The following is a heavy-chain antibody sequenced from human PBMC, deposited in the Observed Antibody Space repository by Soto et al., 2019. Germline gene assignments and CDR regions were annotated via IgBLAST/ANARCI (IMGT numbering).Heavy chain of an antibody. V-gene: IGHV4-34*01. Sequence: QVQLLQWGAGLLKPSETLSLTCAVYGGSFSGYYWSWIRQPPGKGLEWIGEINHSGSTNYNPSLKSRVTISVDTSKNQFSLKLSSVTAADTAVYYCARVTGRYYYGMDVWGQGTTVTVSS. J-gene: IGHJ6*02. CDR3: ARVTGRYYYGMDV. CDR2: INHSGST. CDR1: GGSFSGYY.